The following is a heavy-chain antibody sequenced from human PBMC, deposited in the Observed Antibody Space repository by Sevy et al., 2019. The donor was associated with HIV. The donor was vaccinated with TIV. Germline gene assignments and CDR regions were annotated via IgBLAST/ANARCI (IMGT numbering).Heavy chain of an antibody. Sequence: GGSLRLSCAASGFTFSDHYMEWVRQAPGKGLEWVGRIRNKPDSYTTEYAASVTGRFTISRDDSKNSLYLLMDSLKTEDTAVYYCATHAGIAAAGRVFDYWSQGTLVTVSS. CDR3: ATHAGIAAAGRVFDY. V-gene: IGHV3-72*01. CDR2: IRNKPDSYTT. D-gene: IGHD6-13*01. J-gene: IGHJ4*02. CDR1: GFTFSDHY.